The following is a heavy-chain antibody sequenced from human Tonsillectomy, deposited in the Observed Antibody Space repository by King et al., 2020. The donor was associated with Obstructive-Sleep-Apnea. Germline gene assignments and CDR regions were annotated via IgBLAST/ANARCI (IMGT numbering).Heavy chain of an antibody. V-gene: IGHV3-7*02. Sequence: VQLLESGGGLVQPGGSLRLSCAASIFTFSSDRMTWVRQAPGKGLEWVANIKLDVREKYYVDSVKGRFTISRDNAKNSLYLQMNSLRAEDTAVYFCARNGAVAGLFDYWGQGTLVTVSS. D-gene: IGHD6-19*01. J-gene: IGHJ4*02. CDR2: IKLDVREK. CDR1: IFTFSSDR. CDR3: ARNGAVAGLFDY.